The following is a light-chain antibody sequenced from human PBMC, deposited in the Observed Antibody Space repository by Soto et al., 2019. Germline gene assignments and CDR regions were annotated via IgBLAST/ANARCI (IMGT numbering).Light chain of an antibody. V-gene: IGKV3-15*01. CDR3: QEYYNWPHWT. CDR2: GAS. CDR1: QIISSN. Sequence: EIVLTQSPATLSVSQGERATLSCRASQIISSNLSWYQQKPGQAPSLLIYGASTRATGIPARFSGSGSGTEVALTITSLQSADFADYYCQEYYNWPHWTFCQGTKVEIK. J-gene: IGKJ1*01.